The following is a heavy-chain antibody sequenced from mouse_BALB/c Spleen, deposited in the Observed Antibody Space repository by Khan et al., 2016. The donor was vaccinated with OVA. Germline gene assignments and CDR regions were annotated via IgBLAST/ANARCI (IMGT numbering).Heavy chain of an antibody. Sequence: VQLQQSGTELVRPGTSVKVSCKASGYAFTHYLIEWVKQRPGQGLEWIGVMNPGSGGTNYNEKFEGKATLTADNSSSTAYMHLRSLTSDDSAVFFCARGVHEGYLALFAYWGQGTLVTCSA. J-gene: IGHJ3*01. CDR1: GYAFTHYL. V-gene: IGHV1-54*01. CDR2: MNPGSGGT. D-gene: IGHD2-14*01. CDR3: ARGVHEGYLALFAY.